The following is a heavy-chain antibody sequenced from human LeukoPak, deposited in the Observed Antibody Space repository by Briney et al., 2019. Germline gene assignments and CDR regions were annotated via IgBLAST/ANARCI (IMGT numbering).Heavy chain of an antibody. CDR1: GFTFDDYA. D-gene: IGHD4-23*01. V-gene: IGHV3-9*01. J-gene: IGHJ4*02. CDR3: ARVVTHRYYFDY. Sequence: GGSLRLSCAASGFTFDDYAMHWVRQAPGKGLEWVSGISWNSGSIGYADSVKGRFTISRDNAKNSLYLQMNSLRAEDTALYYCARVVTHRYYFDYWGQGTLVTVSS. CDR2: ISWNSGSI.